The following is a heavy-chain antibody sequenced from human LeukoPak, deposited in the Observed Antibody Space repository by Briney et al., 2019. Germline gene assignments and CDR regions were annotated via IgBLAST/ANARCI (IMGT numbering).Heavy chain of an antibody. CDR1: GFTFNSYG. V-gene: IGHV3-33*01. D-gene: IGHD6-13*01. CDR3: ARGTIAAAGYYYFDY. CDR2: IWYDGSNK. Sequence: GGSLRLSCAASGFTFNSYGMQWVRQAPGKGLEWVAVIWYDGSNKYYADSVKGRFTISRDNSKNTLYLQMNSLRADDTAVYYCARGTIAAAGYYYFDYWGQGTQVTVSS. J-gene: IGHJ4*02.